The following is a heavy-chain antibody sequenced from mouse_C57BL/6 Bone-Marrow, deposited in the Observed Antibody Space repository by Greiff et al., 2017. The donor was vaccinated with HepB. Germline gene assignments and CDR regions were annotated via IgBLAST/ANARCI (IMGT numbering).Heavy chain of an antibody. Sequence: VQLQQSGPGLAKPSQTLSLTCSVTGYSITSDYWNWIRKFPGNKLEYMGYISYSGSTYYNPSLKSRISITRDTSKNQYYLQLNSVTTEDTATYYCARIGLYDGYSYWYFDVWGTGTTVTVSS. CDR1: GYSITSDY. CDR3: ARIGLYDGYSYWYFDV. CDR2: ISYSGST. V-gene: IGHV3-8*01. D-gene: IGHD2-3*01. J-gene: IGHJ1*03.